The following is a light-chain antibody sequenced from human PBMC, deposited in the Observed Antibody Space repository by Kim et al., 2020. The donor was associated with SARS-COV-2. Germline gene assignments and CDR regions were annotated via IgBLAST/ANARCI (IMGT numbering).Light chain of an antibody. CDR1: SSDVGAYNS. Sequence: QSVLTQPPSVSGSPGEAITISCTGTSSDVGAYNSGSWYQHHPGKAPKLMIYEVSSRPSGVSDRFSGSRSGNTASLTISGLRAEDEADYYCSSSTISAMLFGGGTQLTVL. J-gene: IGLJ3*02. CDR3: SSSTISAML. CDR2: EVS. V-gene: IGLV2-14*01.